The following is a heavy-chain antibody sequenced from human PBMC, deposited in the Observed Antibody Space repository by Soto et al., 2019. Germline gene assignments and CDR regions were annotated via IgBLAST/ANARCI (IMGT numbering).Heavy chain of an antibody. CDR1: GYDFNTSW. CDR2: MYPGDSDT. V-gene: IGHV5-51*01. J-gene: IGHJ4*02. Sequence: PGESLKISCRGSGYDFNTSWFGWVRQLPGRGLEWVGIMYPGDSDTRYNPSLQGHVTLSVDVTVSTAFLQWRSLETSDTGMYFCARLPRDCNKTSCYYADHWGQGTKGTVSS. CDR3: ARLPRDCNKTSCYYADH. D-gene: IGHD3-3*01.